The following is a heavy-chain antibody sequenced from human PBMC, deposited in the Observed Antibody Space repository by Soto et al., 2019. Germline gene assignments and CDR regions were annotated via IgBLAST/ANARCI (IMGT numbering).Heavy chain of an antibody. J-gene: IGHJ4*02. CDR1: GGSISSGGYY. Sequence: LSLTCTVSGGSISSGGYYWSWIRQHPGKGLEWIGYIYYSGSTYYNPSLKSRVTISVDTSKNQFSLKLSSVTAADTAVYYCARGYCTNGVCRGFNFDYWGQGTLVTVYS. CDR2: IYYSGST. CDR3: ARGYCTNGVCRGFNFDY. V-gene: IGHV4-31*03. D-gene: IGHD2-8*01.